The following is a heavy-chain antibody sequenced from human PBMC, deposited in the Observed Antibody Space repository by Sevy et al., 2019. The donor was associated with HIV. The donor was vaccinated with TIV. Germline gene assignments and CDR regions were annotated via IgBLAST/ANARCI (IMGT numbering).Heavy chain of an antibody. Sequence: ASVKVSCQTSGYTFSSYYIHWVRQTSGQGLEWMGWMNPNNGDTGSALKFQGRLTMTRTTSISTAYMELRSLRSEDMGVYYRAMVGHFSGNSEGFDFWGQGTRVTVSS. CDR3: AMVGHFSGNSEGFDF. CDR1: GYTFSSYY. D-gene: IGHD2-21*02. CDR2: MNPNNGDT. V-gene: IGHV1-8*01. J-gene: IGHJ4*02.